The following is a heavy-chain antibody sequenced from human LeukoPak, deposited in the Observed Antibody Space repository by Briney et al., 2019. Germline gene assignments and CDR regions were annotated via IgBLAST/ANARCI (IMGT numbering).Heavy chain of an antibody. D-gene: IGHD3-22*01. V-gene: IGHV3-7*05. Sequence: GGSLRLSCAASGFTFSTYWMSWVRRAPGKGLEWLANIKQDGSEKYYVDSVKGRFTISRDNAKNSLYLQMNSLRAEDTAMYYCARKLYYYDSGGSAGYAGWFDPWGQGTLVTVSS. CDR1: GFTFSTYW. CDR2: IKQDGSEK. J-gene: IGHJ5*02. CDR3: ARKLYYYDSGGSAGYAGWFDP.